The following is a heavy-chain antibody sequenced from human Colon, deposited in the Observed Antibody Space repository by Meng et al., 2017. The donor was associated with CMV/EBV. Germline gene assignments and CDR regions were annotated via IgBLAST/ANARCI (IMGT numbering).Heavy chain of an antibody. D-gene: IGHD2-2*01. CDR2: MNPDSGDT. CDR1: GYMFTTYD. Sequence: ASVKVSCKASGYMFTTYDISWVRQAAGQGLEWMGWMNPDSGDTVYSQKFQGRVTMTRDTSVNTAHMELSGLRSEDTAVYYCAREGCSSTSCSDVWGQGTLVTVSS. V-gene: IGHV1-8*01. J-gene: IGHJ4*02. CDR3: AREGCSSTSCSDV.